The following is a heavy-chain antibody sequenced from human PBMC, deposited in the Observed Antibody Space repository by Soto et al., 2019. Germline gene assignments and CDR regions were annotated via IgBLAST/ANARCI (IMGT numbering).Heavy chain of an antibody. CDR1: GGSISSYY. V-gene: IGHV4-59*01. CDR2: IFYSGRSGST. CDR3: ARTASGWFDP. Sequence: SETLSLTCSVSGGSISSYYWSWIRQPPGRGLEWIGYIFYSGRSGSTNYNPSLKSRVIISVDTSKNQFSLKMSSVTAADTAVYYCARTASGWFDPWGQGTLVTVSS. D-gene: IGHD2-21*02. J-gene: IGHJ5*02.